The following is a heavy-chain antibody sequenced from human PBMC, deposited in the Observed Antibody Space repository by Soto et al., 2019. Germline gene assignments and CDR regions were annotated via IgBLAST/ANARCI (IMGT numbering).Heavy chain of an antibody. CDR2: MNPNSGNT. D-gene: IGHD6-19*01. CDR3: ARSKRVAGTTDY. J-gene: IGHJ4*02. V-gene: IGHV1-8*01. Sequence: QVQLVQSGAEVKKPGASVKVSCKASGYTFTSYDINWVRQATGQGLAGMGWMNPNSGNTGYAQKFQGRVTMTRNTSISTAYMELSSLRSEDTAVYYCARSKRVAGTTDYWGQGNLVTVSS. CDR1: GYTFTSYD.